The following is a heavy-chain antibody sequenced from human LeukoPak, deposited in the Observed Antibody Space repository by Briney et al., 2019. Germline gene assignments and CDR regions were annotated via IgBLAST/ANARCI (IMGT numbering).Heavy chain of an antibody. CDR1: GFTSSSFA. J-gene: IGHJ4*02. V-gene: IGHV3-23*01. CDR2: ISGSGTTT. Sequence: GGSLRLSCAASGFTSSSFAMTWVRQAPGKGLQWVSLISGSGTTTYYADSVNGRFTISRDNSNDTLFLQMNNLRVEDTAVYYCAKDPIRYSYPVSGFYFWGQGTLVTVSS. CDR3: AKDPIRYSYPVSGFYF. D-gene: IGHD3-22*01.